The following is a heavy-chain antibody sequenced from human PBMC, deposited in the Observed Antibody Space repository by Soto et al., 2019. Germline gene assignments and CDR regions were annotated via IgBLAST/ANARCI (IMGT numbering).Heavy chain of an antibody. CDR1: GFTFSSYA. J-gene: IGHJ6*04. D-gene: IGHD2-21*01. Sequence: GGSLRLSCAASGFTFSSYAMHWVRQAPGKGLEWVAVISYDGSNKYYADSVKGRFTISRDNSKNTLHLQMNSLRAEDTAVYYCTKSIHGDVWGKGTTVTVSS. V-gene: IGHV3-30-3*02. CDR2: ISYDGSNK. CDR3: TKSIHGDV.